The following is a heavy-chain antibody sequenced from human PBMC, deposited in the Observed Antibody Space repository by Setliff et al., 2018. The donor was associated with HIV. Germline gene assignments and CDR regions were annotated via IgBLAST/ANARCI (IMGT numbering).Heavy chain of an antibody. CDR3: ATVDGTRYLDY. V-gene: IGHV4-38-2*01. CDR1: GYSIRSGYY. D-gene: IGHD1-1*01. J-gene: IGHJ4*02. CDR2: RFRTGTS. Sequence: SETLSLTCAVPGYSIRSGYYWGWIRQSPGKGLEWIGTRFRTGTSYYNPSLTSRVTISQGTSKNRFSLELTSVTAADTAVYYCATVDGTRYLDYWGQGKLVTVSS.